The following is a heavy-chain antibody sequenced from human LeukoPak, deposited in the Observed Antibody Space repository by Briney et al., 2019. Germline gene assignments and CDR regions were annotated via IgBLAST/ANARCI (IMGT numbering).Heavy chain of an antibody. Sequence: PSETLSLTCTVSGGSISSSSYYWSWIRQPPGKGLEWIGYIYYSGSTNYNPSLKSRVTISVDTSKNQFSLKLSSVTAADTAVYYCATYGELDAFDIWGQGTMVTVSS. J-gene: IGHJ3*02. CDR2: IYYSGST. CDR3: ATYGELDAFDI. V-gene: IGHV4-61*01. D-gene: IGHD3-10*01. CDR1: GGSISSSSYY.